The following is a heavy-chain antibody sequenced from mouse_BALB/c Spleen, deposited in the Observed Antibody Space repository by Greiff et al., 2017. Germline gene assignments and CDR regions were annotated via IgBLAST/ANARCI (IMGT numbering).Heavy chain of an antibody. V-gene: IGHV5-4*02. J-gene: IGHJ3*01. Sequence: EVQVVESGGGLVKPGGSLKLSCAASGFTFSDYYMYWVRQTPEKRLEWVATISDGGSYTYYPDSVKGRFTISRDNAKNNLYLQMSSLKSEDTAMYYCARGGDYYGYGFAYWGQGTLVTVSA. CDR1: GFTFSDYY. D-gene: IGHD1-2*01. CDR2: ISDGGSYT. CDR3: ARGGDYYGYGFAY.